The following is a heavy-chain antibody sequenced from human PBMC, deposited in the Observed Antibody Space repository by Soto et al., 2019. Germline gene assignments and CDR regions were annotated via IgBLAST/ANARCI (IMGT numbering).Heavy chain of an antibody. CDR1: GGSISSSSYY. V-gene: IGHV4-39*07. J-gene: IGHJ4*02. Sequence: PSETLSLTCTVSGGSISSSSYYWGWIRQPPGKGLEWIGSIYYSGTTYYNPSLKSRVTISVDTSKNQFSLKLTSVTAVDTAVYYCARRENQGPIDYWGQGTLVTVSS. CDR2: IYYSGTT. D-gene: IGHD1-26*01. CDR3: ARRENQGPIDY.